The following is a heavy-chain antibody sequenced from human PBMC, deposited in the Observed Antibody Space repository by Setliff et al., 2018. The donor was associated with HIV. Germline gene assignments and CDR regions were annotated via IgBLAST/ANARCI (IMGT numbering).Heavy chain of an antibody. V-gene: IGHV3-30*02. CDR2: IRYDGSNK. Sequence: PGGSLRLSCAASGFTFSSYNMNWVRQAPGKGLEWAAFIRYDGSNKYYADSVKGRFTISRDNSKNTLFLQMNSLRAEDTAVYYCGTYYYGSGKIDYWGQGTLVTVSS. CDR1: GFTFSSYN. J-gene: IGHJ4*02. D-gene: IGHD3-10*01. CDR3: GTYYYGSGKIDY.